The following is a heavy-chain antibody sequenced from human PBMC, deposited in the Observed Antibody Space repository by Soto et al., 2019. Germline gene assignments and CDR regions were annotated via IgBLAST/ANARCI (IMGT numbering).Heavy chain of an antibody. Sequence: GGSLRLSCAASGFTFSSYSMNWVRQAPGKGLEWVSSISSSSSYIYYADSVKGRFTISRDNAKNSLYLQMNSLRAEDTAVYYCARDRSSHKGSVDYWGQGTLVTVSS. CDR1: GFTFSSYS. D-gene: IGHD2-15*01. CDR2: ISSSSSYI. V-gene: IGHV3-21*01. J-gene: IGHJ4*02. CDR3: ARDRSSHKGSVDY.